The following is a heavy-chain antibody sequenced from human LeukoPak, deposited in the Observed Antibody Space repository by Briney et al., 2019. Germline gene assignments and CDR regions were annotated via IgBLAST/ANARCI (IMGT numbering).Heavy chain of an antibody. J-gene: IGHJ4*02. Sequence: SETLSLTCAVYGGSFSGYYWSWIRQPPGKGLEWIGEINHSGSTNYNPSLKSRVTISVDTSKNQFSLKLSSVTAADTAVYYCARGQIRVPYFWGQGTLVTVSS. D-gene: IGHD3-10*01. CDR2: INHSGST. CDR3: ARGQIRVPYF. V-gene: IGHV4-34*01. CDR1: GGSFSGYY.